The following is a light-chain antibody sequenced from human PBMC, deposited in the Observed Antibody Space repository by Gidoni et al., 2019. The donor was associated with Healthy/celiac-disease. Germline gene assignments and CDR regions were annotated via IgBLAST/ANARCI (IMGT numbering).Light chain of an antibody. CDR2: GNS. CDR3: QSYDSSLSGRWV. Sequence: QSVLTQPPSVSGAPGQRVTISCTGSRSNIGACYDVHWYQQLPGTAPKLLIYGNSNRPSGVPDRFSGSKSGTSASLAITGLQAEDEADYYCQSYDSSLSGRWVFGGGTKLTVL. CDR1: RSNIGACYD. V-gene: IGLV1-40*01. J-gene: IGLJ3*02.